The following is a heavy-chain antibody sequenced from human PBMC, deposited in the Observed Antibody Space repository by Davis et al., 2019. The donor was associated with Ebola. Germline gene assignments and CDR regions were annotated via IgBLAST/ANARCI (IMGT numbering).Heavy chain of an antibody. Sequence: GESLKISCAASGFTFSGYAMHWVRQASGKGLEWVGRIRSKANSYATAYAASVKGRFTISRDDSKNTAYLQMNSLKTEDTAVYYCTSTTNLIDYWGQGTLVTVSS. CDR1: GFTFSGYA. V-gene: IGHV3-73*01. CDR3: TSTTNLIDY. CDR2: IRSKANSYAT. J-gene: IGHJ4*02. D-gene: IGHD1-26*01.